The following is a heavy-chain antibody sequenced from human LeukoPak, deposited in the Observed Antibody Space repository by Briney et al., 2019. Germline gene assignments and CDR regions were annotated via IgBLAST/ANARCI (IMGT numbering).Heavy chain of an antibody. J-gene: IGHJ4*02. CDR1: GGSISSSSYY. CDR2: IYYSGST. Sequence: PSETLSLTCTVSGGSISSSSYYWGWVRQPPGKGLEWIGSIYYSGSTYYNPSLKSRVTISVDTSKNQFSLKLSSVTAADTAVYYCARSRAVTNYFDYWGQGPLVTVSS. V-gene: IGHV4-39*01. D-gene: IGHD4-17*01. CDR3: ARSRAVTNYFDY.